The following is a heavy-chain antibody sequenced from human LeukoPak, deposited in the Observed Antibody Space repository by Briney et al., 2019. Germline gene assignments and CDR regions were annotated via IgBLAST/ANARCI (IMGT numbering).Heavy chain of an antibody. V-gene: IGHV4-4*02. CDR1: GGSVSSTNW. Sequence: SETLSLTCGVSGGSVSSTNWWTWIRQPPGKGLEWIGEVHLDGRTNFNPSLKSRLTMSVDLSENHVSLKLTFVTAADTAVYYCAREGGFYRPLDYSGQGTLVTVSS. D-gene: IGHD6-25*01. CDR3: AREGGFYRPLDY. CDR2: VHLDGRT. J-gene: IGHJ4*02.